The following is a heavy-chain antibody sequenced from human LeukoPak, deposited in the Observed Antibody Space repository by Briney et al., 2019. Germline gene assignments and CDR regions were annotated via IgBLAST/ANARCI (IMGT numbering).Heavy chain of an antibody. D-gene: IGHD3-3*01. J-gene: IGHJ3*02. CDR2: IYSVGTT. CDR3: AGENDFWSGPEFAFDI. CDR1: GFTVRSNY. Sequence: PGGSLRLSCVASGFTVRSNYISWVRQAPGKGLEWVSVIYSVGTTYYADSVKGRFTISRDNSKNTLYLQMNSLRAEDTAVYYCAGENDFWSGPEFAFDIWGQGTMVTVSS. V-gene: IGHV3-53*01.